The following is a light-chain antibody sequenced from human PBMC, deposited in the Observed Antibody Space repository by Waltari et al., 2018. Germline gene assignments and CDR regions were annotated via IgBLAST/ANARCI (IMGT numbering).Light chain of an antibody. CDR3: QQFYSIPYT. V-gene: IGKV4-1*01. CDR1: QNLLSSSNNKNF. CDR2: WAS. J-gene: IGKJ2*01. Sequence: DIVMTQSPSTLPVSLGERATINCKSSQNLLSSSNNKNFLAWFQQRPGQSPKLLSYWASTRQSGVPDRFSGSESGTNFTLPINSLQPEDVALYYCQQFYSIPYTFGQGTKREIK.